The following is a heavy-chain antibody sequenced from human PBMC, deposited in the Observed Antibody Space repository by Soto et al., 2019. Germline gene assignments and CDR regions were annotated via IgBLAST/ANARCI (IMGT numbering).Heavy chain of an antibody. CDR2: IKSKTDGGTT. D-gene: IGHD5-12*01. Sequence: GGSMRLSCAAAGFTFSNAWMSWVRQAPGKGLERVGRIKSKTDGGTTDYAAPVKGRFTISRDDSKNTLYLQMNSLKTEDTAVYYCTTSGYSGYDPMGYYYYYMDVWGKGTTVTVSS. V-gene: IGHV3-15*01. CDR1: GFTFSNAW. CDR3: TTSGYSGYDPMGYYYYYMDV. J-gene: IGHJ6*03.